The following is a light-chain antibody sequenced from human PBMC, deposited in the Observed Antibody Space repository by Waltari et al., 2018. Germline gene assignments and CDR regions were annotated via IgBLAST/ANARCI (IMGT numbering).Light chain of an antibody. CDR3: SSYAGINNFPYV. V-gene: IGLV2-8*01. J-gene: IGLJ1*01. Sequence: QSALTQPPSASGSPGQSVTISCTGTSSDGGGYNYVSWYQQHPGKAPKLMIYEVTKRPSGVPDRFSGSKSGNTASLTVSGLQAEDEADYYCSSYAGINNFPYVFGTGTRVTVL. CDR2: EVT. CDR1: SSDGGGYNY.